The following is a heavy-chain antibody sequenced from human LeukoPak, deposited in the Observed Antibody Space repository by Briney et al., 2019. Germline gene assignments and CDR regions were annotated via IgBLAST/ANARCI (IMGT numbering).Heavy chain of an antibody. Sequence: PSETLSLTCSISGDFITTNSYWWGWIRQSPGKGLEWIGSIYSSGNSYYNPSLKTRATISPDTSKNQYSLRLTSVTAADTAVYYCARIRCGHNSALCYNHWGLGTLVTVSS. J-gene: IGHJ4*02. CDR3: ARIRCGHNSALCYNH. V-gene: IGHV4-39*01. CDR2: IYSSGNS. CDR1: GDFITTNSYW. D-gene: IGHD2-8*01.